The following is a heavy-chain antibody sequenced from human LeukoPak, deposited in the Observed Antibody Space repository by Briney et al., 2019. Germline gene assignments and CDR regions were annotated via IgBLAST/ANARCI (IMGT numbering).Heavy chain of an antibody. CDR3: ARGQDYGDYHRKYDWFDP. J-gene: IGHJ5*02. CDR2: INPNSGGT. Sequence: GASVKVSCKASGYTFTGYYMHWVRQAPGQGLEWMGWINPNSGGTNYAQKFQGRVTMTRDTSISTAYMELSRLRSDDTAVYYCARGQDYGDYHRKYDWFDPWGQGTLVTVSS. CDR1: GYTFTGYY. D-gene: IGHD4-17*01. V-gene: IGHV1-2*02.